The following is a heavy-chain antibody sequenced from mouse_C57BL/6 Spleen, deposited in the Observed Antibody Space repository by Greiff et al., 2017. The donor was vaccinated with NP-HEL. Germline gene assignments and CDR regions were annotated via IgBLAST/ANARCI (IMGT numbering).Heavy chain of an antibody. CDR2: ISYDGSN. CDR3: ARGNFFDY. Sequence: EVKLQESGPGLVKPSQSLSLTCSVTGYSITSGYYWNWIRQFPGNKLEWMGYISYDGSNNYNPSLKNRISITRDTSKNQFFLKLKSVTTEDTATYYCARGNFFDYWGQGTTLTVSS. J-gene: IGHJ2*01. CDR1: GYSITSGYY. V-gene: IGHV3-6*01.